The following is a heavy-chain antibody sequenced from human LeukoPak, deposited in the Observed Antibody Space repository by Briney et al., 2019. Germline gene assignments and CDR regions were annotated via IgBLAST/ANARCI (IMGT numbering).Heavy chain of an antibody. CDR2: VTGSGGTT. D-gene: IGHD3-16*02. J-gene: IGHJ4*02. Sequence: TGRSLRLSCAASGFTFSNYGMHWVRQAPGKGLEWVSGVTGSGGTTYYADSVRGRFTISRDNSKNTLYLQMNSLRAEDTAVYYCAKVGGMITFGGVIDWGQGTLVTVSS. CDR1: GFTFSNYG. V-gene: IGHV3-23*01. CDR3: AKVGGMITFGGVID.